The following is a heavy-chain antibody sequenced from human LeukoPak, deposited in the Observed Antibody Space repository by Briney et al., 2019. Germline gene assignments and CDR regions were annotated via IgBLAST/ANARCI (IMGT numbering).Heavy chain of an antibody. Sequence: SGRSLRLSCAASGFTFDDYAMHWVRQAPGKGLEWVSGISWNSGSIGYADSVKGRFTISRDNAKNSLYLQVNSLRAEDTALYYCAKDVDGMDVWGQGTTVTVSS. V-gene: IGHV3-9*01. CDR2: ISWNSGSI. J-gene: IGHJ6*02. CDR1: GFTFDDYA. CDR3: AKDVDGMDV.